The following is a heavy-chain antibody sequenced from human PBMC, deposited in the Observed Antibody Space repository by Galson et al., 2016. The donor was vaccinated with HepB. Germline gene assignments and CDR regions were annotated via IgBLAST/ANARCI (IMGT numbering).Heavy chain of an antibody. CDR1: GFTFSDYY. D-gene: IGHD2-15*01. CDR3: ARDSKRYCSCGSCYYY. Sequence: SLRLSCAASGFTFSDYYMSWLRQAPGKGLEWVSYISSSSSYTNYADSVKGRFTISRDNAKNSLYLQMNSLRAEDTAVYYCARDSKRYCSCGSCYYYWGQGTLVTVSS. CDR2: ISSSSSYT. J-gene: IGHJ4*02. V-gene: IGHV3-11*05.